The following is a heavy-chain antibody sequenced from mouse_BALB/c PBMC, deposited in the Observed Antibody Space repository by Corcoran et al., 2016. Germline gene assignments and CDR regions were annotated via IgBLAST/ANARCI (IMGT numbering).Heavy chain of an antibody. V-gene: IGHV14-3*02. D-gene: IGHD4-1*01. CDR2: IDPANGNT. CDR3: ASWDWYFDV. CDR1: GFNIKDTY. J-gene: IGHJ1*01. Sequence: EVQLQQSGAELVKPGASVKLSCTASGFNIKDTYMHWVKQRPEQGLEWIGRIDPANGNTKYDPKFQGKATITADTSSNTVYLQLSSLTSEDTAVYYCASWDWYFDVWGAGTTVTVSS.